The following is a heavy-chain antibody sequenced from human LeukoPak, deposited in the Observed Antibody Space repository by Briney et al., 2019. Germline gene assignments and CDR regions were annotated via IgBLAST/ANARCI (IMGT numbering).Heavy chain of an antibody. D-gene: IGHD3-10*02. CDR1: GFTFSSSA. V-gene: IGHV3-23*01. CDR3: AELGITMIGGV. Sequence: PGGSLRLSCAASGFTFSSSAMSWVRQAPGKGLEWVSTISGSGSGSSTYYADSVKGRFTISRDNSKNTLYLQMNSLRAEDTAVYYCAELGITMIGGVWGKGTTATISS. CDR2: ISGSGSGSST. J-gene: IGHJ6*04.